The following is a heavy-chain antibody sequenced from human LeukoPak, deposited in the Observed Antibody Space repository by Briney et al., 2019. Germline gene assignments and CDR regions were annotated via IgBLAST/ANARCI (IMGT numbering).Heavy chain of an antibody. CDR1: GFTFSSYA. CDR3: AKLDSSGYYPDIFDY. Sequence: GGSLRLSCAASGFTFSSYAMSRVRQAPGKGLEWVSAISGSGGSTYYADSVKGRFTISRDNSKNTLYLQMNSLRAEDTAVYYCAKLDSSGYYPDIFDYWGQGTLVTVSS. V-gene: IGHV3-23*01. J-gene: IGHJ4*02. CDR2: ISGSGGST. D-gene: IGHD3-22*01.